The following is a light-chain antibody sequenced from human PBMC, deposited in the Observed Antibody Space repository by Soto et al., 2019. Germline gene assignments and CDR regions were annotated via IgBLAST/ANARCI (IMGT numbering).Light chain of an antibody. CDR2: LNSDGSH. V-gene: IGLV4-69*01. CDR3: QTWGTGIHYV. CDR1: SGHSSYA. Sequence: QPVLTQSPSASASLGASVKPTCTLSSGHSSYAIAWHQQQPEKGPRYLMKLNSDGSHSKGDGIPDRFSGSSSGAERYLTISILQSEDEADYYCQTWGTGIHYVFGTGTKLTVL. J-gene: IGLJ1*01.